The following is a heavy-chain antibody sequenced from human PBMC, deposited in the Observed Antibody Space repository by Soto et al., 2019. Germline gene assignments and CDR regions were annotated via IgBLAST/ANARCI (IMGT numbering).Heavy chain of an antibody. D-gene: IGHD6-19*01. V-gene: IGHV3-30*18. CDR2: ISYDGSNK. Sequence: QVQLVESGGGVVQPGRSLRLSCAASGFTFSSYGMHWVRQAPGKGLEWVAVISYDGSNKYYADSVKGRFTISRDNSKNTPDPEKNRPRTEDPAGELWAKRGGGWSDLDYWGQGTLVTVSS. CDR1: GFTFSSYG. J-gene: IGHJ4*02. CDR3: AKRGGGWSDLDY.